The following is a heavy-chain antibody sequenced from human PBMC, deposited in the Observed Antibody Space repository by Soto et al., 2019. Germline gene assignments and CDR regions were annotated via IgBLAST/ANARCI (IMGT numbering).Heavy chain of an antibody. CDR3: ARAKIAAAGTRWLDP. J-gene: IGHJ5*02. CDR1: GGSFSGYY. V-gene: IGHV4-34*01. CDR2: INHSGST. D-gene: IGHD6-13*01. Sequence: SETLSLTCAVYGGSFSGYYWSWIRQPPGKGLEWIGEINHSGSTNYNPSLKSRVTISVDTSKNQFSLKLSSVTAADTAVYYCARAKIAAAGTRWLDPWGQGTLVTVSS.